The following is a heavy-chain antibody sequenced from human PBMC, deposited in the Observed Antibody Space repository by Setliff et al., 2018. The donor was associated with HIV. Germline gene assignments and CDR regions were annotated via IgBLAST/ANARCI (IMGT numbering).Heavy chain of an antibody. V-gene: IGHV4-39*01. D-gene: IGHD2-2*01. J-gene: IGHJ6*03. CDR1: GGSISSSSYY. CDR3: GNQAVVPADMDYYYYIDV. CDR2: IHESGST. Sequence: SETLSLTCTVSGGSISSSSYYWGWIRQPPGKGLEWIGSIHESGSTHYNPSLKSRVTISVDTSKNQFSLKLSSVTATDTAVYYCGNQAVVPADMDYYYYIDVWGKGTTVTVSS.